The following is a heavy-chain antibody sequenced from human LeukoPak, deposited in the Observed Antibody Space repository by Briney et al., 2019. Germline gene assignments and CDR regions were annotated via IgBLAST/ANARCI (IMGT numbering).Heavy chain of an antibody. CDR2: ISGSGGST. CDR3: ALRDTAVVWDLDAFDV. D-gene: IGHD5-18*01. Sequence: PGGSLRLSCAASGFTFSSYAMSWVRQAPGKGLEWVSAISGSGGSTYYADSVKGRFTISRDNSKNTLYLQMNSLRAEDTAVYYCALRDTAVVWDLDAFDVWGQGTMVTVSS. J-gene: IGHJ3*01. V-gene: IGHV3-23*01. CDR1: GFTFSSYA.